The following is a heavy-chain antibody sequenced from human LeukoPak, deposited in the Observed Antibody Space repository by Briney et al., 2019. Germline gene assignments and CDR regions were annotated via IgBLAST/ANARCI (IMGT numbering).Heavy chain of an antibody. CDR2: INHSGST. CDR1: GGSFSGYY. D-gene: IGHD3-22*01. CDR3: ARDLETYYYDSSGHESFDY. Sequence: SETLSLTCAVYGGSFSGYYWSWIRQPPGKGLEWIGEINHSGSTNYNPSLKSRVTISVDTSKNQFSLRLSSVTAADTAVYYCARDLETYYYDSSGHESFDYWGQGTLVTVSS. V-gene: IGHV4-34*01. J-gene: IGHJ4*02.